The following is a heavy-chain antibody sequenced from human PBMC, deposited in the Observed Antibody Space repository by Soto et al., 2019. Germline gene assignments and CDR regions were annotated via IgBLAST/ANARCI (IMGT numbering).Heavy chain of an antibody. CDR2: INPNSGGT. Sequence: ASGKVSCKASGYTFTGYYMRWVRQAPGQGLEWMGWINPNSGGTNYAQKFQGWVTMTRDTSISTAYMELSRLRSDDTAVYYCARGLATPILRYFDWFVDVWGQGTTVTVSS. V-gene: IGHV1-2*04. CDR3: ARGLATPILRYFDWFVDV. D-gene: IGHD3-9*01. CDR1: GYTFTGYY. J-gene: IGHJ6*02.